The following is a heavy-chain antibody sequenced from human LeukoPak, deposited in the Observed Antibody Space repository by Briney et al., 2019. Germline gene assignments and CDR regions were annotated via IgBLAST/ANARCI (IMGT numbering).Heavy chain of an antibody. CDR3: AKPYFYAPGSQIYYMDV. D-gene: IGHD3-10*01. J-gene: IGHJ6*03. Sequence: PGGSLRLSCAASGFTFNRYGMSWVRQAPGKGLEWVSAISGSGGTSYYADSVKSRFTISRDNSKNTLYLQMNSLRAEDTAVYYCAKPYFYAPGSQIYYMDVWGKGTTVTISS. CDR2: ISGSGGTS. CDR1: GFTFNRYG. V-gene: IGHV3-23*01.